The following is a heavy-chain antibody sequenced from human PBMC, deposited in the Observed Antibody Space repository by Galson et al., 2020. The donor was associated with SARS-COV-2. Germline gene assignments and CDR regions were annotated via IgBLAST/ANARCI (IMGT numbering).Heavy chain of an antibody. V-gene: IGHV5-51*01. CDR3: ARVRSGNYIYDY. D-gene: IGHD1-26*01. J-gene: IGHJ4*02. Sequence: CKSSGYNFKSDWIGWVRQMPGKGLEWMGIIYPGDSETRYSLSFQGQVTMSADKSINTAYLQWSSLKASDTAMYFCARVRSGNYIYDYWGQGTLVTVSS. CDR2: IYPGDSET. CDR1: GYNFKSDW.